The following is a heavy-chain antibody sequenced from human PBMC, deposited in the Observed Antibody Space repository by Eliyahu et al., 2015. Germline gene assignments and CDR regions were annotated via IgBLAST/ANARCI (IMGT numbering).Heavy chain of an antibody. J-gene: IGHJ4*02. CDR3: TTEPPSVGVAAAGNGADY. CDR1: GFTXSNAW. D-gene: IGHD6-13*01. V-gene: IGHV3-15*01. CDR2: IKSKTDGGTT. Sequence: EVQLVESGGGLVKPGGSLRLSCAASGFTXSNAWXXWXRQAPGKGLEWVGRIKSKTDGGTTDYAAPVKGRFTISRDDSKNTLYLQMNSLKTEDTAVYYCTTEPPSVGVAAAGNGADYWGQGTLVTVSS.